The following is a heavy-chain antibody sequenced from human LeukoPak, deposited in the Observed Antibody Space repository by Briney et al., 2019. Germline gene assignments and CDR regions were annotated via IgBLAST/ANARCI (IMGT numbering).Heavy chain of an antibody. CDR1: GYTFTSYD. V-gene: IGHV1-8*01. CDR2: MNPNSGNT. Sequence: ASVKVSCRTSGYTFTSYDINWVRQATGQGLEWTGWMNPNSGNTGYAQNFQGRFTITRDTHITTAYMELSSLRSDDTAVYYCARVEFNGGYSHIYWGQGTLVTVSS. CDR3: ARVEFNGGYSHIY. J-gene: IGHJ4*02. D-gene: IGHD5-12*01.